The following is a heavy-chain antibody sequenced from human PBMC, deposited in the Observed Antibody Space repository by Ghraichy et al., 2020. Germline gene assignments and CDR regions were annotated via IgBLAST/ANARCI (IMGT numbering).Heavy chain of an antibody. CDR2: IYSGGST. Sequence: GGSLRLSCAASGFTVSSNYMSWVRQAPGKGLEWVSVIYSGGSTYYADSVKGRFTISRDNSKNTLYLQMNSLRAEDTAVYYCARAPSSGYDNWFDPWGQGTLVTVSS. J-gene: IGHJ5*02. D-gene: IGHD3-22*01. CDR1: GFTVSSNY. CDR3: ARAPSSGYDNWFDP. V-gene: IGHV3-53*01.